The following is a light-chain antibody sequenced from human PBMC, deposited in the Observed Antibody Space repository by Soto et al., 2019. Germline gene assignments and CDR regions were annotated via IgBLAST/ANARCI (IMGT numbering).Light chain of an antibody. CDR3: QTWVTGLHI. V-gene: IGLV4-69*01. J-gene: IGLJ2*01. CDR2: LNSDGSH. CDR1: SGHSNYA. Sequence: QLVLTQSPSASASLGASVKLTCTLSSGHSNYAIAWHQQQPEKGPRFLMKLNSDGSHSKGDGIPDRFSGSSSGAERYLTIXXXXXXXXADYYCQTWVTGLHIFGGGTKL.